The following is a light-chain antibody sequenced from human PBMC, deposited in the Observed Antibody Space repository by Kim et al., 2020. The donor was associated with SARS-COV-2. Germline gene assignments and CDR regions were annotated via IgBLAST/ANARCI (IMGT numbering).Light chain of an antibody. CDR3: QQFENLPLT. V-gene: IGKV1-33*01. J-gene: IGKJ4*01. CDR2: DAS. CDR1: QHISNY. Sequence: DIQMTQSPSSLSASVGDRVTITCQASQHISNYINWYQQKPGKAPKLLIYDASKLEAGVPSRFSGRGYGTEFTLTISTLQPEDFATYVCQQFENLPLTFGGGTKVDIK.